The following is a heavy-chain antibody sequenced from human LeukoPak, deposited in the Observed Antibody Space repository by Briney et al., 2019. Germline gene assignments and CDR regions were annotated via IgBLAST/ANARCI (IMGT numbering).Heavy chain of an antibody. V-gene: IGHV1-46*01. Sequence: ASVKVSCKASGYTFTSYYMHWVRQAPGQGLEWMGIINPSGGSTSYAQKFQGRVTMTRDTSTSTVYMELSSLRSEDTAVYYCARGPLRIAAAGTGWFDPWGQGTLVTVSS. CDR1: GYTFTSYY. J-gene: IGHJ5*02. CDR2: INPSGGST. CDR3: ARGPLRIAAAGTGWFDP. D-gene: IGHD6-13*01.